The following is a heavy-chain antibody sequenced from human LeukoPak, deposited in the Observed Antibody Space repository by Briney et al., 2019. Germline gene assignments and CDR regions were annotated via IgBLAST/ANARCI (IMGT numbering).Heavy chain of an antibody. V-gene: IGHV3-15*01. J-gene: IGHJ4*02. D-gene: IGHD6-13*01. CDR2: IKSNSDGGTT. CDR3: NTTKAGYSSSGPIDN. CDR1: GVTFINAW. Sequence: PGGSLRLSCAASGVTFINAWMSWVRQAPGKGLEWVGRIKSNSDGGTTDYAAHAKDRFTISRDDSKNTLYLQMNNLKTEDTALYYCNTTKAGYSSSGPIDNWGQGTLVTVSS.